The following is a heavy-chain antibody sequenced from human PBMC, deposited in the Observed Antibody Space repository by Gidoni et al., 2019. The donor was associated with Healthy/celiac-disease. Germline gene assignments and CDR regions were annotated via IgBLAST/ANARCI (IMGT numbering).Heavy chain of an antibody. CDR3: AKRGLPGYSSGWSRKMYWYFDL. J-gene: IGHJ2*01. Sequence: FTFSSYAMSWVRQAPGKGLEWVAAISGSGGSTYYADSVKGRFTISRDNSKNTLYLQMNSLRAEDTAVYYCAKRGLPGYSSGWSRKMYWYFDLWGRGTLVTVSS. D-gene: IGHD6-19*01. CDR2: ISGSGGST. V-gene: IGHV3-23*01. CDR1: FTFSSYA.